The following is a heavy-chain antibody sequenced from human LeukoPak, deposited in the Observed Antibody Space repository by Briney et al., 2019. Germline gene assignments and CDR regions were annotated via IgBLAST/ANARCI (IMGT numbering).Heavy chain of an antibody. V-gene: IGHV4-31*03. CDR3: ARDQAVVLGRKSGSYWSDAFDI. Sequence: PSETLSLTCTVSGGSISSSDYYWSWIRQHPGKGLEWIGYIYYSGSTNYNPSLKSRVTISVDTSKNQFSLKLSSVTAADTAVYYCARDQAVVLGRKSGSYWSDAFDIWGQGTMVTVSS. J-gene: IGHJ3*02. CDR2: IYYSGST. D-gene: IGHD1-26*01. CDR1: GGSISSSDYY.